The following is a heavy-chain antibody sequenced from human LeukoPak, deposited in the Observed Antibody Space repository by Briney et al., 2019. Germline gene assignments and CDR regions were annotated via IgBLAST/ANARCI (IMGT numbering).Heavy chain of an antibody. J-gene: IGHJ3*02. CDR3: ARVKAINWNDVRAFDI. CDR2: TSYDGTNK. Sequence: PGGSLRLSCAASGFTFSSYTMHWVRQAPGKGLEWVAVTSYDGTNKHYADSVKGRFAISRDNSKDTLYLQMNTLRAEDTAVYFCARVKAINWNDVRAFDIWGQGTMVTVSS. V-gene: IGHV3-30*09. D-gene: IGHD1-20*01. CDR1: GFTFSSYT.